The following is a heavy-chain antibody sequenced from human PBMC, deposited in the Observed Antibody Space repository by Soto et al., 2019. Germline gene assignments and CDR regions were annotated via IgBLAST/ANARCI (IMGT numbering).Heavy chain of an antibody. CDR2: ISSGSAFI. CDR1: SFSMYS. D-gene: IGHD1-26*01. J-gene: IGHJ5*02. CDR3: TRDKGGSYDRRFDP. V-gene: IGHV3-21*01. Sequence: EVQVVESGGGLVKPGGSLRLACNFSFSMYSMSWVRQAPGKGLEWVAYISSGSAFIKYADSVKGRFTISRDNAKNSVSLQMDSLRVEDTAMYYCTRDKGGSYDRRFDPWGRGKLVTV.